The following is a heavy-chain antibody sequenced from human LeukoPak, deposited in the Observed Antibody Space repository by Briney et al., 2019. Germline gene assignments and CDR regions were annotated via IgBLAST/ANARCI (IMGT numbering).Heavy chain of an antibody. D-gene: IGHD3-16*02. Sequence: PGGSLRLSCAASGFTFSSYWMHWVRQAPGKGLVWVSRINSDGSSTSYADSVKGRFTISRDNTKNTLYLQMNSLRAEDTAVYYCARDYRYGEIDYWGQGTLVTVSS. J-gene: IGHJ4*02. V-gene: IGHV3-74*01. CDR3: ARDYRYGEIDY. CDR2: INSDGSST. CDR1: GFTFSSYW.